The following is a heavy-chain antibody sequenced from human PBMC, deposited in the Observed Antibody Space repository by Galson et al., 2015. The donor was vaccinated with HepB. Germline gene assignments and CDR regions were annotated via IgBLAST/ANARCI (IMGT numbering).Heavy chain of an antibody. CDR3: ARGLVDYHDSLCTAMGY. Sequence: SVKVACKASGYTFGNYDLNWARQASGQGLEWMGWMNPDNGDTAYAQKFQGRVTMTRDTSISTAYMELSSLRSEDTAVYYCARGLVDYHDSLCTAMGYWGQGTLVAVSS. CDR1: GYTFGNYD. CDR2: MNPDNGDT. J-gene: IGHJ4*02. V-gene: IGHV1-8*01. D-gene: IGHD4-17*01.